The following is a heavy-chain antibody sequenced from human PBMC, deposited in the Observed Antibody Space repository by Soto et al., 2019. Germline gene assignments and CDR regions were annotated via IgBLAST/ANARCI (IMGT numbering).Heavy chain of an antibody. J-gene: IGHJ6*02. D-gene: IGHD2-2*01. CDR3: ARQGYRSSTSCPRDYCYCMDV. CDR1: GYSFTSYW. CDR2: VCPGDSAT. Sequence: SLKISGRDSGYSFTSYWIGWVSQMPGKGREWMGIVCPGDSATRYSPSFQGQVTISADKSISTAYLQWSSLKASDTAMYYCARQGYRSSTSCPRDYCYCMDVWGHGTMLTISS. V-gene: IGHV5-51*01.